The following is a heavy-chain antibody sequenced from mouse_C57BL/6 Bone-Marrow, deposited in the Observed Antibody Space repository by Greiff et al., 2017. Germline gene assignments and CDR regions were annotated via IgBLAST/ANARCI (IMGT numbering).Heavy chain of an antibody. CDR2: ISYDGSH. J-gene: IGHJ4*01. V-gene: IGHV3-6*01. CDR3: SRVGYGYAMDY. CDR1: GYSITSGYY. Sequence: EVQLVESGPGLVKPSQSLSLTCSVTGYSITSGYYWYWLRQLPGNKLEWMGYISYDGSHNYNPTLQNRISITRDTSKNQFFLKLNSMTPEDTATYYCSRVGYGYAMDYWGQGTSVTVSS. D-gene: IGHD2-14*01.